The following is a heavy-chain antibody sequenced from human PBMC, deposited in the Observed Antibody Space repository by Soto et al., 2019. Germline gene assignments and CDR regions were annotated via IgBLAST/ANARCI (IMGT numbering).Heavy chain of an antibody. D-gene: IGHD5-18*01. J-gene: IGHJ6*02. CDR3: ARYSYGYHYYYGMDV. V-gene: IGHV4-34*01. Sequence: SETLSLTCAVYGGSFSGYYWSWIRQPPGKGLEWIGEINHSGSTNYNPSLKSRVTISVDTSKNQFSLRLSSVTAADTAVYYCARYSYGYHYYYGMDVWGQGTTVTGSS. CDR1: GGSFSGYY. CDR2: INHSGST.